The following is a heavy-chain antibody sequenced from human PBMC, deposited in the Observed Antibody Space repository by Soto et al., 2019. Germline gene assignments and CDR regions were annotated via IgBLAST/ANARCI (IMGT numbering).Heavy chain of an antibody. Sequence: QVQLQESGPGLVKPSGTLSLSCAVSGGSISSSHWWTWVRQPPGKGLEWIGEIYHSGSTNYNPSRKSRVTISVDTSRTQFSLNLSSVAAADTAVYYCASSGGGEDYWGQGILVTVSS. V-gene: IGHV4-4*02. CDR1: GGSISSSHW. CDR2: IYHSGST. J-gene: IGHJ4*02. CDR3: ASSGGGEDY. D-gene: IGHD3-16*01.